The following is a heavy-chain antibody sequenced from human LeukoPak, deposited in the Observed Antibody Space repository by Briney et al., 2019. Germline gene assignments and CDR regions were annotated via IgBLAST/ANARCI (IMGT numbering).Heavy chain of an antibody. CDR3: ARSYYGSGGQPTYYYYYYYMDV. CDR2: IYYSGST. D-gene: IGHD3-10*01. Sequence: SETLSLTCTVSGGSISSYYWSWIRQPPGKGLEWIGYIYYSGSTNYNPSLKSRVTISVDTSKNQFSLKLSSVTAADTAVYYCARSYYGSGGQPTYYYYYYYMDVWGKGTTVTVSS. CDR1: GGSISSYY. V-gene: IGHV4-59*08. J-gene: IGHJ6*03.